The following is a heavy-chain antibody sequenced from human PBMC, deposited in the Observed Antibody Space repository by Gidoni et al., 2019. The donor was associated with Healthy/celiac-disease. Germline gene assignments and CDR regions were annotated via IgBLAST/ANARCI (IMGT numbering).Heavy chain of an antibody. V-gene: IGHV3-30*02. J-gene: IGHJ4*02. Sequence: QVQLVESGGGVVHPGGSLSLSCAASGFTFSSYGMPWVRQAPGKGLVWVAFIRYDGSNKYYADSVKGRFTISRDNSKNTLYLQMNSLRAEDTAVYYCAKVRNHPDDYWGQGTLVTVSS. CDR3: AKVRNHPDDY. CDR2: IRYDGSNK. CDR1: GFTFSSYG.